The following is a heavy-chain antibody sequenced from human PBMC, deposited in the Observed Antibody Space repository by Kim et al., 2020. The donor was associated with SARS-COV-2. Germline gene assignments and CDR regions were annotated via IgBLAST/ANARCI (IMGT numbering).Heavy chain of an antibody. D-gene: IGHD3-10*01. CDR3: ARDPSGWGLDV. J-gene: IGHJ6*02. V-gene: IGHV3-13*01. Sequence: GGSLRLSCAASGFTFSSYDMHWVRQAPGKGLEWVSAIGTAGDTHYPDSVKGRFTISRENAKNSLYLQMNSLRAGDTAVYYCARDPSGWGLDVWGQGTTVTVSS. CDR2: IGTAGDT. CDR1: GFTFSSYD.